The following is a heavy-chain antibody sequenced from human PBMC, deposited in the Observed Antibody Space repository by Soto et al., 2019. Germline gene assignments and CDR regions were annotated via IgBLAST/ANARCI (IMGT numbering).Heavy chain of an antibody. CDR3: ARFFGNDFDV. CDR1: GGSISTDSYN. V-gene: IGHV4-39*02. D-gene: IGHD3-3*01. Sequence: QLQLQESGPGLVKPSETLSLTCSVSGGSISTDSYNWDWIRQSPGKGLEWIGTIYYDGTPSDNPSLKSQVTISVDTSRNHFSLKVKSETAAGTAMYYCARFFGNDFDVWGHGTMVKVSS. J-gene: IGHJ3*01. CDR2: IYYDGTP.